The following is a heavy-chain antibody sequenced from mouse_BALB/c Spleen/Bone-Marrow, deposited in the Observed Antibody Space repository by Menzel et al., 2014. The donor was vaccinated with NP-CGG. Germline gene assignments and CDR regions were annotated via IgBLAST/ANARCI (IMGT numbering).Heavy chain of an antibody. Sequence: QVQLQQPGTELVRPGSSVKISCKASGYVYSTYWMNWVKQRPGQGLERIGQIYPGDGDTNYNGKFKDKVILTADKSSSTAYMQLSSLTSEDSAVYFCARSGKGAMDYWSQGASVTVSS. CDR2: IYPGDGDT. CDR1: GYVYSTYW. V-gene: IGHV1-80*01. D-gene: IGHD2-1*01. CDR3: ARSGKGAMDY. J-gene: IGHJ4*01.